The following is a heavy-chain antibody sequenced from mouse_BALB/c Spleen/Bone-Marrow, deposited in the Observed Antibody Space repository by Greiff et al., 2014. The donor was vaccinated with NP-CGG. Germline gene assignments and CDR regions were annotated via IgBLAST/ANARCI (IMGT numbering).Heavy chain of an antibody. CDR1: GFDFSRYW. V-gene: IGHV4-1*02. CDR2: INPDSSTI. D-gene: IGHD1-1*01. CDR3: ARLYYYGLQDY. Sequence: EVQLQESGGGLVQPGGSLKLSCAASGFDFSRYWMSWVRQAPGKGLEWIGEINPDSSTINYTPSLKDKFIISRDNAKNTLYLQMSKVGSEDTALYYCARLYYYGLQDYWGQGTTLTVSS. J-gene: IGHJ2*01.